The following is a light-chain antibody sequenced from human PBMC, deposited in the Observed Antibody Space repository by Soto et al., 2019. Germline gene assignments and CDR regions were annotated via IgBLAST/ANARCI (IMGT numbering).Light chain of an antibody. CDR1: SSNIGAGYD. Sequence: QPVLTQPPSVSGAPGQRVTISCTGSSSNIGAGYDVHWYQQLPGTAPKLLIYGNSNRPSGVPDRFSGSKSGTSASLAITGLQAEDEADYHCASYAGGKNFYVFGTGTKLTVL. J-gene: IGLJ1*01. CDR3: ASYAGGKNFYV. CDR2: GNS. V-gene: IGLV1-40*01.